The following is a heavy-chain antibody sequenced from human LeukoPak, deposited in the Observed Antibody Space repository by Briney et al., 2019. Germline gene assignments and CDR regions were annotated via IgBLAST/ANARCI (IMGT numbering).Heavy chain of an antibody. CDR1: GYTFTSYW. CDR3: ARVDSGSYLVDY. V-gene: IGHV5-51*01. CDR2: IYPGDSDT. J-gene: IGHJ4*02. Sequence: GASVKVSCKASGYTFTSYWIGWVRQMPGKGLEWMGIIYPGDSDTRYSPSFQGQVTISADKSISTAYLQWSSLKASDTAMYYCARVDSGSYLVDYWGQGTLVTVSS. D-gene: IGHD1-26*01.